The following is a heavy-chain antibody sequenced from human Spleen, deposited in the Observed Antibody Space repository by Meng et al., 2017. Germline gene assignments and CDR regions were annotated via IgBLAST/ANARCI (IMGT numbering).Heavy chain of an antibody. CDR3: ARVWSYGERVFDY. Sequence: GESLKISCAASGFTFSSYWMSWVRQAPGKGLEWVANIKQDGSEKYYVDSVKGRFTISRDNAKNSLYLQMNSLRAEDTAVYYCARVWSYGERVFDYWGQGTLVTVSS. CDR2: IKQDGSEK. V-gene: IGHV3-7*01. D-gene: IGHD5-18*01. J-gene: IGHJ4*02. CDR1: GFTFSSYW.